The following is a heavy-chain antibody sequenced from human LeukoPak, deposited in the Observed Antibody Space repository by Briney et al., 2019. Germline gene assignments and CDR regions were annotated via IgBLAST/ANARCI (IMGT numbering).Heavy chain of an antibody. Sequence: PGGSLRLSCAASGFTFSPYSMNWVRQAPGKGLEWVSYISSSSSAISYAQSVKGRFTISGDNAKNSLYLQMNSLRAEDTAVYYCVRDWGYDSSGYWQKYFDTWGQGTLVTVSS. CDR1: GFTFSPYS. V-gene: IGHV3-48*01. D-gene: IGHD3-22*01. CDR2: ISSSSSAI. J-gene: IGHJ4*02. CDR3: VRDWGYDSSGYWQKYFDT.